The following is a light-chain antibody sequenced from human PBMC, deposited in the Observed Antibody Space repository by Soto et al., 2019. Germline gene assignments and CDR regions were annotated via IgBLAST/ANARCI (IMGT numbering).Light chain of an antibody. J-gene: IGKJ5*01. CDR2: DTT. CDR3: QQHWRWPSNT. V-gene: IGKV3-11*01. CDR1: QSVSNY. Sequence: EIVLTRSPGTLSLSPGERAPLSCRASQSVSNYLAWYQQKPCQAPRLLIYDTTNRATGIPARFSGSGSGTDFTLTISGLEPEDFGVYYCQQHWRWPSNTFGQGTRVDIK.